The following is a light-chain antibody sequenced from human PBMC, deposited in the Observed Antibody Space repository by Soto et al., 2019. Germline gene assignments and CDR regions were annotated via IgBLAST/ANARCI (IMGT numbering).Light chain of an antibody. CDR1: RSDRNTY. J-gene: IGKJ2*01. CDR2: AAS. CDR3: QQYVASRPVYA. V-gene: IGKV3-20*01. Sequence: EIVLTQSPGTLSLSPGERATLSCRTSRSDRNTYLAWYQQKPRQAHTLLIYAASSRATGIPDRFSGSGSGTDFTLPIIRLEPEDFAVYYCQQYVASRPVYALGQGTKLEIK.